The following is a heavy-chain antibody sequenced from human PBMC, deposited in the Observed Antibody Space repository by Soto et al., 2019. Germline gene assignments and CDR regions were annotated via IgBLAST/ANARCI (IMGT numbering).Heavy chain of an antibody. CDR3: ARTRGSYFPIYFDY. J-gene: IGHJ4*02. CDR1: GGSISSSSYY. V-gene: IGHV4-39*01. D-gene: IGHD1-26*01. CDR2: IYYSGST. Sequence: SETLSLTCTVSGGSISSSSYYWGWIRQPPGKGLEWIGSIYYSGSTYYNPSLKSRVTISVDTSKNQFSLKLSSVTAADTAVYYCARTRGSYFPIYFDYWGQGTLVTVSS.